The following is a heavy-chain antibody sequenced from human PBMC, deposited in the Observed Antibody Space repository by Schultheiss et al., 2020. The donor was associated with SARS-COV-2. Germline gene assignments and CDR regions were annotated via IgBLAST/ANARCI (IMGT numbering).Heavy chain of an antibody. D-gene: IGHD1-26*01. V-gene: IGHV4-4*07. J-gene: IGHJ6*02. CDR1: GGSISSYY. Sequence: SETLSLTCTVSGGSISSYYWSWIRQPAGKGLEWIGRIYTSGSTNYNPSLKSRVTISVDTSKNQFSLKLSSVTAADTAVYYCARQAPIGRYYYYGMDVWGQGTTVTVSS. CDR3: ARQAPIGRYYYYGMDV. CDR2: IYTSGST.